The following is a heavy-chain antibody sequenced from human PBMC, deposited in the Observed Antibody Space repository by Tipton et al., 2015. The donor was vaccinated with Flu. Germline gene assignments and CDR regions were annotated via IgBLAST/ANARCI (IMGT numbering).Heavy chain of an antibody. CDR1: GFTVSSNY. D-gene: IGHD5-18*01. CDR3: AREGYSYGYPGYYYYGMDV. CDR2: IYSGGST. V-gene: IGHV3-53*01. J-gene: IGHJ6*02. Sequence: QLVQSGGGLIQPGGSLRLSCAASGFTVSSNYMSWVRQAPGKGLEWVSVIYSGGSTYYADSVKGRFTISRDNSKNTLYLQMNSLRAEDTAVYYCAREGYSYGYPGYYYYGMDVWGQGTPVTVSS.